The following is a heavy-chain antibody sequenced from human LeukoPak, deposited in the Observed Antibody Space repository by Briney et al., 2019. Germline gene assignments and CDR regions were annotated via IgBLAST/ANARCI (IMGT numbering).Heavy chain of an antibody. Sequence: SETLSLTCTVSGGSISSSDHYWGWIRQPPGKGLEWIGSIYYNGDTYYSPSLKSRITISVDTSRNQFALKLSSVTAADTAVYYCARDLGRWFGELSPDYFDYWGQGTLVTVSS. J-gene: IGHJ4*02. D-gene: IGHD3-10*01. V-gene: IGHV4-39*06. CDR3: ARDLGRWFGELSPDYFDY. CDR2: IYYNGDT. CDR1: GGSISSSDHY.